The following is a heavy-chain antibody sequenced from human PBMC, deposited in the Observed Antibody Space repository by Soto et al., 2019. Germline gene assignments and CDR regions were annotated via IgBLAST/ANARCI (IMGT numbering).Heavy chain of an antibody. CDR2: ISGSDNTT. V-gene: IGHV3-23*01. CDR1: GFTFSSYA. CDR3: APMGV. Sequence: GGSLRLSCAASGFTFSSYAMSWVRQAPGKGLEWVSAISGSDNTTYYADSVKGRFTISRDNSKNTPYLQMSSLRADDTAVYYCAPMGVWGQGTTVTVSS. J-gene: IGHJ6*02.